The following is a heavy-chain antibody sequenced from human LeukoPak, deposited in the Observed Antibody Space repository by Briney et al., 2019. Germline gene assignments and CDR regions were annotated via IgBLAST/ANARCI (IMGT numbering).Heavy chain of an antibody. J-gene: IGHJ3*02. V-gene: IGHV3-7*01. D-gene: IGHD3-16*01. Sequence: GGSLRLSCAASGFTFSSYWMTWVRQAPGKGLDWVANIDQGGSEKFYADSLKGRFSISRDNAKNSLYLQMNNLRDEDTAVYYCASRSGTPGGGDAFDIWAHGTMVTVSP. CDR2: IDQGGSEK. CDR3: ASRSGTPGGGDAFDI. CDR1: GFTFSSYW.